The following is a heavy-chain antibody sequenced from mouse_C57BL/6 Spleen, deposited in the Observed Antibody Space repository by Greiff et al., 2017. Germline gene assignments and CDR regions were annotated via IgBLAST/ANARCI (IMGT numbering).Heavy chain of an antibody. D-gene: IGHD1-1*01. J-gene: IGHJ1*03. Sequence: QVQLQQSGAELARPGASVKLSCKASGYTFTSYGISWVKQRTGQGLEWIGEISPRSGNTYYNEKFKGKATLTADKSSSTAYMELRSLTSEDSAVYFCARTTTVVATDWYFDVWGTGTTVTVSS. CDR1: GYTFTSYG. V-gene: IGHV1-81*01. CDR3: ARTTTVVATDWYFDV. CDR2: ISPRSGNT.